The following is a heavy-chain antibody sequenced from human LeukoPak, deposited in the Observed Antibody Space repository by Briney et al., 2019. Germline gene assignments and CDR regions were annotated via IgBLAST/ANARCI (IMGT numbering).Heavy chain of an antibody. Sequence: GGSLRLSCAASGFTFSDYHMSWIRQAPGKGLEWVSYISSSGSTIYYADSVKGRFTISRDNAKNSLYLQMNSLRAEDTAVYYCARDLPGIAAAEPHFDYWGQGALVTVSS. J-gene: IGHJ4*02. V-gene: IGHV3-11*01. CDR1: GFTFSDYH. CDR3: ARDLPGIAAAEPHFDY. D-gene: IGHD6-13*01. CDR2: ISSSGSTI.